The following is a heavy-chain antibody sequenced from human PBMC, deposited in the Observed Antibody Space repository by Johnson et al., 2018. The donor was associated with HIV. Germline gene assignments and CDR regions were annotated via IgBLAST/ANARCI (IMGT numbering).Heavy chain of an antibody. CDR2: FYSGGST. Sequence: EVQLVESEGGVVQPGGSLRLSCAASGFTVSSNYMSWVRQAPGKGLEWVSVFYSGGSTYYADSVKGRFTISRDNSKNTLYLQMNSLRAEDTAVYYCAREATYYDYVWGSYAFDIWGQGTMVTVSS. CDR1: GFTVSSNY. CDR3: AREATYYDYVWGSYAFDI. J-gene: IGHJ3*02. D-gene: IGHD3-16*01. V-gene: IGHV3-66*01.